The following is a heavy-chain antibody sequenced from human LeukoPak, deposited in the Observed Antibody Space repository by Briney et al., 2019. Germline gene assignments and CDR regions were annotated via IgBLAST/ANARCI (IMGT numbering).Heavy chain of an antibody. CDR2: ISGYNGNT. D-gene: IGHD6-13*01. CDR3: ARARRADSSSWYGIY. J-gene: IGHJ4*02. Sequence: ASVKVSCKSSGYTFTSHGIIWVRQAPGQGLEWMGWISGYNGNTNYAQNLQGRVTMTTDTSTSTAYMELRSLRSDDTAVYYCARARRADSSSWYGIYWGQGTLVTVS. CDR1: GYTFTSHG. V-gene: IGHV1-18*01.